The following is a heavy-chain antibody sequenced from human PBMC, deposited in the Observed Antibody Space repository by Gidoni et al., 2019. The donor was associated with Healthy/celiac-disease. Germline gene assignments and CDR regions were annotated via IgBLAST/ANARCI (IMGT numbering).Heavy chain of an antibody. J-gene: IGHJ4*02. V-gene: IGHV3-23*01. Sequence: EVQLLESGGGLVQPGGSLRLSCAASGFTFSSYAMSWVRQAPGKGLEWVSAISGSGGSTYYADSVKGRFTISRDNSKNTLYLQMNSLRAEDTAVYYCAKSGYYDFWSGYSFDYWGQGTLVTVSS. CDR3: AKSGYYDFWSGYSFDY. D-gene: IGHD3-3*01. CDR1: GFTFSSYA. CDR2: ISGSGGST.